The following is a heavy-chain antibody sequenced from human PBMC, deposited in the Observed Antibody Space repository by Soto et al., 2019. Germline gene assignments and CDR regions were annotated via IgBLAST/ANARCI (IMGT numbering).Heavy chain of an antibody. CDR3: ATIMVAATRHVDMDY. Sequence: SQTRSLTCSVSAGSINTNNYYWGWLRQSPGQGLEWIGSIYYNGHANYNPSRKCRVTISQDTSKNQFFLALTSMTAADTATYYCATIMVAATRHVDMDYWGRGTLVTVSS. D-gene: IGHD2-15*01. J-gene: IGHJ4*02. CDR2: IYYNGHA. V-gene: IGHV4-39*01. CDR1: AGSINTNNYY.